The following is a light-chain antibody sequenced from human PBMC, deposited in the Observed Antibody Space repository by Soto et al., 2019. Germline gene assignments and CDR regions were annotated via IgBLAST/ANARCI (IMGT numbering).Light chain of an antibody. V-gene: IGKV3-15*01. Sequence: EIVMTQSPATLSVSPGESVTLSCRASQLFSSNLAWYQRRPGQAPRLLIYGSSTGATGVQPRFSGSASGTEFTLTISSLQSEDFGVYYCKQYNDWPRTFGQGTRLEIK. J-gene: IGKJ5*01. CDR1: QLFSSN. CDR3: KQYNDWPRT. CDR2: GSS.